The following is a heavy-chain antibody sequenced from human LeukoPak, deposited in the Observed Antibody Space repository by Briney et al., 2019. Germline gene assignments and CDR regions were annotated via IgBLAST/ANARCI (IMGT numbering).Heavy chain of an antibody. Sequence: ASVKVSCKASGYTFTTYYMHWVRQAPGQGLEWMGIITPSGGSTSYAQKFQGRVTMTRDTSTSTVYMELSSLRSEDTAVYYCARDGEVASSYGYYYYMDVWGKGTTVTVSS. D-gene: IGHD5-18*01. CDR2: ITPSGGST. V-gene: IGHV1-46*01. CDR1: GYTFTTYY. CDR3: ARDGEVASSYGYYYYMDV. J-gene: IGHJ6*03.